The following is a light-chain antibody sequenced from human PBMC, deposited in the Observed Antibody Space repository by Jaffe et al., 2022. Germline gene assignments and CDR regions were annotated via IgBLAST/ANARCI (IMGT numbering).Light chain of an antibody. CDR2: EVS. CDR1: SSDVGTYHL. Sequence: QSALTQPASVSGSPGQSITISCTGLSSDVGTYHLVSWYQQYPGKAPKLIIYEVSKRPSGVSNRFSGSRSANTASLTVSGLQAEDGADYYCCSCVGGCPPYVFGTGTKVTVL. J-gene: IGLJ1*01. V-gene: IGLV2-23*02. CDR3: CSCVGGCPPYV.